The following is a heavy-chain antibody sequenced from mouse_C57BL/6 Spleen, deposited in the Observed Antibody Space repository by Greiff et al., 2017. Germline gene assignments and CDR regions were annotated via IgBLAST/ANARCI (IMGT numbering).Heavy chain of an antibody. D-gene: IGHD2-1*01. V-gene: IGHV1-18*01. Sequence: EVKLMESGPELVKPGASVKIPCKASGYTFTDYNMDWVKQSHGKSLEWIGDINPNNGGTIYNQKFKGKATLTVDTSSSTAYLELRSLTSEDTAVYYCARWGGNHWYFDDWGTGTTVTVSS. CDR1: GYTFTDYN. CDR2: INPNNGGT. CDR3: ARWGGNHWYFDD. J-gene: IGHJ1*03.